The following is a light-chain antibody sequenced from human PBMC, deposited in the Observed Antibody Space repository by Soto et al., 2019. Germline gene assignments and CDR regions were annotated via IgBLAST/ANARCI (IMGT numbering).Light chain of an antibody. CDR2: GAS. Sequence: EIVLTQSPGTLSLSPGERATLSCRASQSVSSSYLAWYQQKPGQAPRLLIYGASNRAAGIPARFSGSGSGTDFTLTITSLEPEDFAVYYCHYRNNWPPAFGQVTRPESK. J-gene: IGKJ5*01. V-gene: IGKV3D-20*02. CDR3: HYRNNWPPA. CDR1: QSVSSSY.